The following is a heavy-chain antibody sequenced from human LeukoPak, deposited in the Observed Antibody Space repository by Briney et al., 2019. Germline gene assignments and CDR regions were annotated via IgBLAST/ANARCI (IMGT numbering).Heavy chain of an antibody. CDR2: IRSNTYGGST. D-gene: IGHD6-13*01. J-gene: IGHJ5*02. Sequence: GGSLRLSCEGSGSTFGDYGVGWFRQAPGKGLQWVTSIRSNTYGGSTEYVPSVKGRFTISRDGSNSIAYLQMNSLKAEDTAIYYCARVSRGGITASWFDPWGQGTLVTVSS. V-gene: IGHV3-49*01. CDR1: GSTFGDYG. CDR3: ARVSRGGITASWFDP.